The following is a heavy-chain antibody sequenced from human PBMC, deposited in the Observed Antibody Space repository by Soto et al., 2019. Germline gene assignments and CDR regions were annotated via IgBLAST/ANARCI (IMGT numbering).Heavy chain of an antibody. CDR2: IYYSGNT. D-gene: IGHD3-22*01. V-gene: IGHV4-30-4*01. Sequence: SETLSLTCTVSGGSISSGGYFWNWIRQPPGRGLEWIGYIYYSGNTFHSPSLKSRVTISIDTSQNQFSLQLSSVTAADTAVYYCVSGTYFYDNSGFYSYYFDYWGQGALVTVYS. CDR3: VSGTYFYDNSGFYSYYFDY. J-gene: IGHJ4*02. CDR1: GGSISSGGYF.